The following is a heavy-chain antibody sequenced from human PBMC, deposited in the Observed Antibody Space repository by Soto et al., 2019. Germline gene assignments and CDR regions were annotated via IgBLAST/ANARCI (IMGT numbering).Heavy chain of an antibody. D-gene: IGHD3-3*01. J-gene: IGHJ4*02. V-gene: IGHV2-5*02. CDR2: IYWDDDK. Sequence: QITLKESGPTLVKPTQTLTLTCTFSGFSLSTSGVGVGWIRQPPGKALEWLALIYWDDDKRYSPSLKSRLTIXKXTXXNQVVLTLTNLAPVDTATYYCAHSKRVVSPPYFDYWGQGTLVTVSS. CDR1: GFSLSTSGVG. CDR3: AHSKRVVSPPYFDY.